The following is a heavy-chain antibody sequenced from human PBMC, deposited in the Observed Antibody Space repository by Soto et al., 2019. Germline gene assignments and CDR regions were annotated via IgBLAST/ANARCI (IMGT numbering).Heavy chain of an antibody. J-gene: IGHJ4*02. V-gene: IGHV3-48*02. CDR3: ARGDDYVWGTYSYNPFDY. D-gene: IGHD3-16*02. CDR2: LSVSSSTI. Sequence: PGGSLRLSCAASGFTFSSYSMNWVRQAPGKGLEWISYLSVSSSTIYYADSVKGRFTISRDNAKTSLYLQMNSLRDEDTAVYYCARGDDYVWGTYSYNPFDYWGRGTLVTVSS. CDR1: GFTFSSYS.